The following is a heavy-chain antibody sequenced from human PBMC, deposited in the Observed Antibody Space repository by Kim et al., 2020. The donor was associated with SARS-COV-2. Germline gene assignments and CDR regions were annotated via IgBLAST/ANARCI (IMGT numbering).Heavy chain of an antibody. D-gene: IGHD3-10*01. V-gene: IGHV4-59*01. CDR2: IYYSGST. CDR3: ARLQSYGSGSYPFYGMDV. J-gene: IGHJ6*02. Sequence: SETLSLTCTVSGGSISSYYWSWIRQPPGKGLEWIGYIYYSGSTNYNPSLKSRVTISVDTSKNQFSLKLSSVTAADTAVYYCARLQSYGSGSYPFYGMDVWGQGTTVTVSS. CDR1: GGSISSYY.